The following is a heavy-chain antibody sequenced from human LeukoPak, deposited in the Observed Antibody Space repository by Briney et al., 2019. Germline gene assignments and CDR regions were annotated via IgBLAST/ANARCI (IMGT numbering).Heavy chain of an antibody. J-gene: IGHJ4*02. CDR3: AGGEGRYESFDY. Sequence: PTGGSLRLSCAASGFTFSSYAMSWVRQAPGKGLEGVSAISGSGGSTYYADSVKGRFTISRDNSKNTLYLQMNSLRAEDTAVYYCAGGEGRYESFDYWGQGTLVTVSS. V-gene: IGHV3-23*01. CDR1: GFTFSSYA. CDR2: ISGSGGST. D-gene: IGHD5-12*01.